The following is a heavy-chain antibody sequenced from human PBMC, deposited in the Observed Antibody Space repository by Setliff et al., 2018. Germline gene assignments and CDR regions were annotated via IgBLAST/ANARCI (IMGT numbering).Heavy chain of an antibody. D-gene: IGHD3-10*01. Sequence: NPSETLSLTCSVSGDSLRNDYWTWIRQPPGKGLEWIGNMHAGGNINYNPSLKSRVTLSLATSKSQFSLNLTSVTAADTAIYYCARTYYYASGRSGYYYYYYYMDVWGKGTTVTVS. V-gene: IGHV4-4*08. CDR2: MHAGGNI. CDR3: ARTYYYASGRSGYYYYYYYMDV. J-gene: IGHJ6*03. CDR1: GDSLRNDY.